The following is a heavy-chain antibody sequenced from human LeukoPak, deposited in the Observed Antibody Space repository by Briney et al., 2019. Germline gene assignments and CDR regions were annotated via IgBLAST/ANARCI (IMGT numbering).Heavy chain of an antibody. Sequence: SETLSPTCPAPDASISSYYWSWIRQPPGKGLEWIGYIYYSGSTNYNPSLKSRVTISVDTYKNQFSLKVSSVTAADTAVYYCERGGYSYGYYYYMGVWGKGTTVTISS. CDR3: ERGGYSYGYYYYMGV. J-gene: IGHJ6*03. CDR1: DASISSYY. D-gene: IGHD5-18*01. V-gene: IGHV4-59*01. CDR2: IYYSGST.